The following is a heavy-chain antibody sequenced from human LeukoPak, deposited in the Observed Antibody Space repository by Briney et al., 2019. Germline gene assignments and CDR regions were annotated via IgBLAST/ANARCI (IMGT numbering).Heavy chain of an antibody. CDR1: GGSFNGHH. D-gene: IGHD4-17*01. CDR2: IKHSGST. CDR3: ARGTTVTTFQAGTYYYYIGV. V-gene: IGHV4-34*01. Sequence: PSETLSLTCAVYGGSFNGHHWTWIRQAPGKGLEWIGEIKHSGSTNYNPSLKSRVTISVDTSKNHFSLKLSSVTAADTALNYCARGTTVTTFQAGTYYYYIGVWGKGTTVAVSS. J-gene: IGHJ6*03.